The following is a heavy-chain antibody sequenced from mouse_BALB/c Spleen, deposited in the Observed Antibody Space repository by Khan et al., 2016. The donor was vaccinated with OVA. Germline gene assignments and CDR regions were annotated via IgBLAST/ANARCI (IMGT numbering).Heavy chain of an antibody. Sequence: QVQLQESGAELAKPGASVKMSCKASGYTFINYWILWVKQRPGQGLEWIGYINPSTGHTEYNQNFKDKATLTADKSSSTAYMQLSSLTSEDSAVYYCARMGLRWHFDYGGQGTTLTVSS. CDR2: INPSTGHT. V-gene: IGHV1-7*01. D-gene: IGHD1-1*01. CDR3: ARMGLRWHFDY. CDR1: GYTFINYW. J-gene: IGHJ2*01.